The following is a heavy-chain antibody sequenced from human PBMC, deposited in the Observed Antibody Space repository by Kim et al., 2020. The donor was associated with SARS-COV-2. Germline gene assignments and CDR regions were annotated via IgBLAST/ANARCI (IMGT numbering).Heavy chain of an antibody. CDR3: AKGQGGAGKYYYGMDV. V-gene: IGHV3-33*06. D-gene: IGHD3-10*01. CDR1: GFTFSSYG. Sequence: GGSLRLSCAASGFTFSSYGMHWVRQAPGKGLEWVAVIWYDGSNKYYADSVKGRFTISRDNSKNTLYLQMNSLRAEDTAVYYCAKGQGGAGKYYYGMDVWGQGTTVTVSS. J-gene: IGHJ6*02. CDR2: IWYDGSNK.